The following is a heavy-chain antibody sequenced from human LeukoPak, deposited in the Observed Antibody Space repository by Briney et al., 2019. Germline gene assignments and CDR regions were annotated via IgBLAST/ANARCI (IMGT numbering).Heavy chain of an antibody. D-gene: IGHD4-17*01. Sequence: SETLSLTCAVYGGSFSGYYWSWIRQPPGKGLEWIGYIYYSGSTNYNPSLKSRVTISVDTSKNQFSLKLSSVTAADTAVYYCAGLQPYGVYWNYFDYWGQGTLVTVSS. V-gene: IGHV4-59*08. CDR1: GGSFSGYY. J-gene: IGHJ4*02. CDR2: IYYSGST. CDR3: AGLQPYGVYWNYFDY.